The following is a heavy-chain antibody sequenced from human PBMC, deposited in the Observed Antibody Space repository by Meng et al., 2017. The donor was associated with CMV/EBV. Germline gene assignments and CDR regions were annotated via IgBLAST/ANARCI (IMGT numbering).Heavy chain of an antibody. V-gene: IGHV3-30*03. J-gene: IGHJ5*02. CDR3: ASRCSSTSCRNWFDP. CDR1: GFTVSSYS. Sequence: GGSLRLSCAASGFTVSSYSMNWVRQAPGKGLEWVAVISYDGSNKYYADSVKGRFTISRDNSKNTLYLQMNSLRAEDTAVYYCASRCSSTSCRNWFDPWGQGTLVTVSS. CDR2: ISYDGSNK. D-gene: IGHD2-2*01.